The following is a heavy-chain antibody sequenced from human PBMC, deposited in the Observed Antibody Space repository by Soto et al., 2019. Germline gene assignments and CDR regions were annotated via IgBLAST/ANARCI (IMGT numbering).Heavy chain of an antibody. V-gene: IGHV1-2*02. J-gene: IGHJ4*02. CDR2: INTNNGGT. Sequence: AASVKVSCKASGYTFTGYLMHWVRQAPEQGLEWMGWINTNNGGTNSAQKFHGRVTMTMDTSINTAYMELSSLTSDDTAIYYGARGWEVVVGANYWGQGTLVTVSS. D-gene: IGHD2-15*01. CDR1: GYTFTGYL. CDR3: ARGWEVVVGANY.